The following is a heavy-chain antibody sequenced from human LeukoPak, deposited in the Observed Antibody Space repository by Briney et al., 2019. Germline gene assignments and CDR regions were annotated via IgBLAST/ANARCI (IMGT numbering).Heavy chain of an antibody. J-gene: IGHJ4*02. CDR1: GFTFSSYA. Sequence: GRSLRLSCAASGFTFSSYAMHWVRQAPGKGLEWVAIISYDGSNKFYADSVKGRFTISRDNSKNTLYLQMNSLRVEDTAVYYCTRINYWGQGTLVTVSS. V-gene: IGHV3-30-3*01. CDR2: ISYDGSNK. CDR3: TRINY.